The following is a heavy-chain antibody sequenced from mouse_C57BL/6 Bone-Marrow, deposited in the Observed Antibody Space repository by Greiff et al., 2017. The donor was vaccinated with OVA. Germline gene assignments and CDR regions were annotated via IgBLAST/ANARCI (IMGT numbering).Heavy chain of an antibody. J-gene: IGHJ1*03. D-gene: IGHD2-4*01. CDR3: ARPCYDYGDWYFDV. V-gene: IGHV2-2*01. Sequence: VQLVESGPGLVQPSPSLSITCTVSGFSLTSYGVHWVRQSPGKGLEWLGEIWSGGSTDYNAAFISSLSISKDNSKGQFFFKMNSLQADHTAIYYCARPCYDYGDWYFDVWGTGTTVTVSS. CDR2: IWSGGST. CDR1: GFSLTSYG.